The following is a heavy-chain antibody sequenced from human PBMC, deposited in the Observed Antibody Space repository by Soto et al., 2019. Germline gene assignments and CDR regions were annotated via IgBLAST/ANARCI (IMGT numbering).Heavy chain of an antibody. Sequence: QVQLVQSGAEVKKPWASVKVSFKASGYSFTSYDISWVREAPGQGVEWMGWISAYNGNTNYAQKLQGRVTMTTDTSTSTAYMELRSLRSDDTAVYYCARVSALDGTGMDVWGQGTTVTVSS. J-gene: IGHJ6*02. CDR1: GYSFTSYD. D-gene: IGHD3-16*02. V-gene: IGHV1-18*01. CDR3: ARVSALDGTGMDV. CDR2: ISAYNGNT.